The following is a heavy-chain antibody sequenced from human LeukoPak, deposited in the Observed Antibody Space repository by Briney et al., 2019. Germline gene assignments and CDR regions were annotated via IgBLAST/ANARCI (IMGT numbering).Heavy chain of an antibody. D-gene: IGHD3-3*01. CDR3: ARGSRHYDFWSGYGIEYFLH. J-gene: IGHJ1*01. Sequence: SETLSLTCAVYGGSFSGYYWSWIRQPPGKGLEWIGEINHSGSTNYNPSLKSRVTISVDTSKNQFSLKLSSVTAADTAVYYCARGSRHYDFWSGYGIEYFLHWGQGTLVTVSS. CDR2: INHSGST. CDR1: GGSFSGYY. V-gene: IGHV4-34*01.